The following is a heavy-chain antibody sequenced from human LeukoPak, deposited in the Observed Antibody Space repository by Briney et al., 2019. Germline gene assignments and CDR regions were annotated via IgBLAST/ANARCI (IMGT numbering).Heavy chain of an antibody. J-gene: IGHJ3*02. CDR3: ARLQQLVPLGAFDI. D-gene: IGHD6-13*01. CDR1: GGSISSYY. V-gene: IGHV4-4*07. CDR2: IYTSGST. Sequence: PSETLSLTCTVSGGSISSYYWSWIRQPAGKGLEWIGRIYTSGSTNYNPSLKSRVTMSVDTSKNQFSLKLSSVTAAGTAVYYCARLQQLVPLGAFDIWGQGTMVTVSS.